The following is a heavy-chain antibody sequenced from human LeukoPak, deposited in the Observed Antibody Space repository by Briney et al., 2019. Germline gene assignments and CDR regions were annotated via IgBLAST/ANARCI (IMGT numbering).Heavy chain of an antibody. CDR1: GFTFSSRG. V-gene: IGHV3-21*01. CDR3: ATETIGRHYDY. J-gene: IGHJ4*02. Sequence: PGGSLRLSCAASGFTFSSRGFNWVRQAPGKGLEWVSSIGPTGTDRYYADSVRGRFTISRDNAKNSMYLQMDSLRYEDTAVYYCATETIGRHYDYWGQGTLLTVSS. D-gene: IGHD1-14*01. CDR2: IGPTGTDR.